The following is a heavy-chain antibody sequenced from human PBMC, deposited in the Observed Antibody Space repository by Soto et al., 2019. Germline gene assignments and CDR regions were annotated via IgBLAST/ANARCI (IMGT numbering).Heavy chain of an antibody. J-gene: IGHJ3*02. D-gene: IGHD3-3*01. V-gene: IGHV4-39*01. CDR2: IYYSGST. CDR3: ASHDAPNYDFWSGPTFYDAFDI. Sequence: PSETLSLTCTVSGGSISSSSYYWGWIRQPPGKGLEWIGSIYYSGSTYYNPSLKSRVTISVDTSKNQFSLKLSSVTAADTAVYYCASHDAPNYDFWSGPTFYDAFDIWGQGTMVTDSS. CDR1: GGSISSSSYY.